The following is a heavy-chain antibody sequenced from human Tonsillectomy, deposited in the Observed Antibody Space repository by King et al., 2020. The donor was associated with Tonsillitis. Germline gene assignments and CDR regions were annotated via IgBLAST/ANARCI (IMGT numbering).Heavy chain of an antibody. D-gene: IGHD2-8*01. CDR1: GFTFSSYA. V-gene: IGHV3-30*04. CDR2: ISYDGSNK. J-gene: IGHJ6*02. Sequence: VQLVESGGGVVQPGRSLRLSCAASGFTFSSYATHWVRQAPGKGLEWVAVISYDGSNKYYADSVKGRFTISRDNSKNTLYLQMNSLRAEDTAVYYCARWGGIVLMEGMDVWGQGTTVTVSS. CDR3: ARWGGIVLMEGMDV.